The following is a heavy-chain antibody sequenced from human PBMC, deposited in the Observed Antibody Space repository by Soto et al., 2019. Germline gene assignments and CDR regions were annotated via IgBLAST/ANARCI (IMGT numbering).Heavy chain of an antibody. CDR3: ARGLISGSHYSGGWYYFDS. V-gene: IGHV4-34*01. Sequence: SETLSLSCDVYGGSFSGYIWTWIRQTPGKGLQWIGQINHSGSANYNPSLKSRVTISVHTSKSQFSLELSSVTAADTAVYYCARGLISGSHYSGGWYYFDSWGQGTQVTVSS. CDR2: INHSGSA. CDR1: GGSFSGYI. J-gene: IGHJ4*02. D-gene: IGHD1-26*01.